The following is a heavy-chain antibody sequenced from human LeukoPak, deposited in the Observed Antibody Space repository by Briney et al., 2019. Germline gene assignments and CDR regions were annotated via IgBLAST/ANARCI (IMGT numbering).Heavy chain of an antibody. CDR3: ARCLVGSKSDY. V-gene: IGHV1-69*13. CDR1: GGTLSSYA. J-gene: IGHJ4*02. CDR2: IIPIFGTA. D-gene: IGHD1-26*01. Sequence: SVKVSCKASGGTLSSYAISWVRQAPGQGLEWMGGIIPIFGTANYAQKFQGRVTITADESTSTAYMELSSLRSDDTAVYYCARCLVGSKSDYWGQGTLVTVSS.